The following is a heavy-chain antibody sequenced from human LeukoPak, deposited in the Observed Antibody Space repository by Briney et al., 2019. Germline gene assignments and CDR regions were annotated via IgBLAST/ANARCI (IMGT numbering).Heavy chain of an antibody. CDR1: GFTFTSYS. J-gene: IGHJ4*02. CDR3: AKGGKWDVTPFDY. V-gene: IGHV3-23*01. CDR2: ISGGGGST. D-gene: IGHD1-26*01. Sequence: GGSLRLSCAASGFTFTSYSMNWVRQASGKGLEWVSTISGGGGSTYYADSVKGRFTISRDNSKNTLYLQVNSLRAEDTAVYYCAKGGKWDVTPFDYWGQGTLVTVSS.